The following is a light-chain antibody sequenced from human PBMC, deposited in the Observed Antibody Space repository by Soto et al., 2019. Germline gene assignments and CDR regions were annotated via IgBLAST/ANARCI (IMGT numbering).Light chain of an antibody. V-gene: IGKV1-5*01. J-gene: IGKJ2*01. CDR2: GAS. Sequence: DIQMTQSPSTLSASVGDRVTITCRTSQSFSSRLAWYQQKPGKTPNLLIYGASTLESGVPSRFSGSGSGTEVTLTSSSLQSDDFATYYCQQYNSYPYTFGLGTKLEIK. CDR1: QSFSSR. CDR3: QQYNSYPYT.